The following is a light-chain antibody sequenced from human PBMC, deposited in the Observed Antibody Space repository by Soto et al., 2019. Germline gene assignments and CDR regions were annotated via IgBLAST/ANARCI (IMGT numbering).Light chain of an antibody. CDR1: SSDVGGYNY. J-gene: IGLJ1*01. V-gene: IGLV2-11*01. CDR2: DVS. CDR3: CSYAGSYTGV. Sequence: QSALTQPRSVSGSPGQSVTISCTGTSSDVGGYNYVSWYQQHPGKAPKLMIYDVSKRPSGVPDRFSGSKSGNTASLTISGLQAEDDADYYCCSYAGSYTGVFGTGTQLTVL.